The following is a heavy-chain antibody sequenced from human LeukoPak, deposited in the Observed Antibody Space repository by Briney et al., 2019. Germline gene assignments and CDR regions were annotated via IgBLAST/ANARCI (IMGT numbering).Heavy chain of an antibody. D-gene: IGHD1-26*01. J-gene: IGHJ4*02. Sequence: GGSLRLSCAVSGFMFGNYAMSWVRQAPGKGLEWVSTISGGGGTTYYADSVKGRFTISRDSSKNRLYLQMNSLRAEDTAVYYCARDRDRIVLNWGQGTLVTVSS. CDR3: ARDRDRIVLN. CDR1: GFMFGNYA. CDR2: ISGGGGTT. V-gene: IGHV3-23*01.